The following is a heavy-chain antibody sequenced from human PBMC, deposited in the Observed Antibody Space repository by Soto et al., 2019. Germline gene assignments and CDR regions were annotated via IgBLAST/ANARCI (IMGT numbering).Heavy chain of an antibody. V-gene: IGHV4-59*01. CDR1: GGSISSYY. CDR2: IYYSGST. Sequence: PSETLSLTCTVSGGSISSYYWSWIRQPPGKGLKWIGYIYYSGSTNYNPSLKSRVTISVDTSKNQFSLKLSSVTAADTAVYYCARDKADTAMAYYYYGMDVWGQGTTVTVSS. J-gene: IGHJ6*02. CDR3: ARDKADTAMAYYYYGMDV. D-gene: IGHD5-18*01.